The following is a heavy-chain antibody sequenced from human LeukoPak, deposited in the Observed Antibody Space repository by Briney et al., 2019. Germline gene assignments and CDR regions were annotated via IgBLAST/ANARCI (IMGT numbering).Heavy chain of an antibody. CDR1: GYTFRTHG. CDR2: ISSYNGNT. D-gene: IGHD4-17*01. CDR3: ARGNDYGDPLDY. Sequence: ASVKVSCKPSGYTFRTHGLSWVRQAPGQGLEWMGWISSYNGNTNYAQKVQGRLTMTTDTSTSTAYMELRSLRSDGTAVYYCARGNDYGDPLDYWGQGTQVTVSS. V-gene: IGHV1-18*01. J-gene: IGHJ4*02.